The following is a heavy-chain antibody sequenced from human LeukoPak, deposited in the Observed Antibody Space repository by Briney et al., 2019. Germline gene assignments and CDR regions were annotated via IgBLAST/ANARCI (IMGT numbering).Heavy chain of an antibody. CDR3: AKEQGHQLVLIPFDY. J-gene: IGHJ4*02. V-gene: IGHV3-23*01. Sequence: GCLPLASPVHRLNFRSEAMRWVRPARGKGRGWVSVIIVIGGTTYYPYSVKSRFPISTHNSNNTLYLQINNLRAEDTAVYYCAKEQGHQLVLIPFDYWGQGTLVTVSS. CDR2: IIVIGGTT. CDR1: RLNFRSEA. D-gene: IGHD6-13*01.